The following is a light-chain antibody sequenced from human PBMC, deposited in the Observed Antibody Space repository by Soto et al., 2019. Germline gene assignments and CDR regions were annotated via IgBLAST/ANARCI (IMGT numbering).Light chain of an antibody. Sequence: QSALTQPASVSGSPGKSITISCTGTSSDVGGYNYVSWYQQHPGKAPKLMIYDVSNRPSGVSNRFSGSKSGNTASLTISGLQPEDEADYYCSSYTSSSTLHVFGTGTKLTVL. J-gene: IGLJ1*01. CDR3: SSYTSSSTLHV. CDR1: SSDVGGYNY. CDR2: DVS. V-gene: IGLV2-14*01.